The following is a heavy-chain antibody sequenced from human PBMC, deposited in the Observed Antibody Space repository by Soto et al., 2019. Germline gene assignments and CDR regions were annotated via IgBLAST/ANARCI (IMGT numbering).Heavy chain of an antibody. CDR3: ARDMPLPGDYRSGMDV. J-gene: IGHJ6*02. Sequence: PSQTLSLTCAISGDSFSRNSAAWNWIRQSPSRGFEWLGRTYYRSKWYNDYAVSVKSRITINPDTSKNQFSLQLNSVTPEDTAVYYCARDMPLPGDYRSGMDVWGQGPTVT. V-gene: IGHV6-1*01. D-gene: IGHD7-27*01. CDR1: GDSFSRNSAA. CDR2: TYYRSKWYN.